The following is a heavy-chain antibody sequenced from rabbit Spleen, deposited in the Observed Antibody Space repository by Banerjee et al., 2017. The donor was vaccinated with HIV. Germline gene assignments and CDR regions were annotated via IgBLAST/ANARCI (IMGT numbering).Heavy chain of an antibody. Sequence: QSLEESGGGLVKPGASLTLTCKASGFSFSSGYDMCWVRQAPGKGLEWIACIYAGSSGSTYSASWAKGRFTISETSSTTATLQMTSLTAADTATYFCARDLTGVIGWNFGLWGQGTLVTVS. CDR1: GFSFSSGYD. CDR2: IYAGSSGST. CDR3: ARDLTGVIGWNFGL. J-gene: IGHJ4*01. V-gene: IGHV1S40*01. D-gene: IGHD4-1*01.